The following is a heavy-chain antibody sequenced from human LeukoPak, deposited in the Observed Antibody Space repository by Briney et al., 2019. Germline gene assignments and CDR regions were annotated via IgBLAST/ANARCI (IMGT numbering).Heavy chain of an antibody. CDR3: ARLPYADTQSPDAFDI. CDR1: GGSISSSSYY. V-gene: IGHV4-39*07. D-gene: IGHD2-2*01. CDR2: IYYSGST. Sequence: PSETLSLTCTVSGGSISSSSYYWGWIRQPPGKGLEWIGSIYYSGSTYYNPSLESRVTISIDTSKNQFSLKLSSVTAADTAVYYCARLPYADTQSPDAFDIWGQGTMVTVSS. J-gene: IGHJ3*02.